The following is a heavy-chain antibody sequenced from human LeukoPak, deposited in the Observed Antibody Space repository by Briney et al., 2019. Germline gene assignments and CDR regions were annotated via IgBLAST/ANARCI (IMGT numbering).Heavy chain of an antibody. CDR3: AKCGDGYNSGYYYYYMDV. V-gene: IGHV3-23*01. Sequence: PGGSLRLSCAASGFTFSSYAMTWVRQAPGKGLEWVSAIIARGGSTYYGNSVEGQLPISTDNSKNTLFLQMNSLRAEDTAVYYCAKCGDGYNSGYYYYYMDVWGKGTTVTVSS. CDR2: IIARGGST. CDR1: GFTFSSYA. D-gene: IGHD5-24*01. J-gene: IGHJ6*03.